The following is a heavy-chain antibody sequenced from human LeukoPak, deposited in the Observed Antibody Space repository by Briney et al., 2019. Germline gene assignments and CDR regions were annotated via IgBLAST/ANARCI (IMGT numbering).Heavy chain of an antibody. CDR1: GFTFSSYA. CDR2: ISNGGGST. V-gene: IGHV3-64*01. D-gene: IGHD3-3*01. J-gene: IGHJ4*02. CDR3: ARPYYDIWSAYVY. Sequence: QSGGSLRLSCAASGFTFSSYAMHWVRQAPGKGLEYVSAISNGGGSTHYANSVKGRFTISRDNSKNTLYPQMGSLRAEDMAVYYCARPYYDIWSAYVYWGQGTLVTVSS.